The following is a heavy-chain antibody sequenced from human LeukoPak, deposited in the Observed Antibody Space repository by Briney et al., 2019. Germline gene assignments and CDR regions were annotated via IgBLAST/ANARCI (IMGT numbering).Heavy chain of an antibody. CDR1: GFTFSNYW. J-gene: IGHJ3*02. V-gene: IGHV3-7*03. D-gene: IGHD3-16*01. CDR2: IKTDGSEK. CDR3: ARVRSRYIWETPQWPFDM. Sequence: GGSLRLSCEGSGFTFSNYWMGWVRQAPGKGLQWVANIKTDGSEKYYVDSVKGRFTISRDNAKNSLYLQMNSLRPEDTALYYCARVRSRYIWETPQWPFDMWGQGTMVTV.